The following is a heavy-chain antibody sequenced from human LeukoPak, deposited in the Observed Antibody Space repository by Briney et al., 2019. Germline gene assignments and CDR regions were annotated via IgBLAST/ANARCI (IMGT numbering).Heavy chain of an antibody. D-gene: IGHD1-1*01. V-gene: IGHV3-74*01. CDR3: AKGNWRYFDY. CDR2: INSDGSST. CDR1: GFTFSSYW. J-gene: IGHJ4*02. Sequence: PGGSLRLSCAASGFTFSSYWMHWVRQAAGKELVSVSRINSDGSSTIYADSVKGRFTISRDNAKNTMYLQMNSLGGDDTAVYYCAKGNWRYFDYWGQGTLVTVSS.